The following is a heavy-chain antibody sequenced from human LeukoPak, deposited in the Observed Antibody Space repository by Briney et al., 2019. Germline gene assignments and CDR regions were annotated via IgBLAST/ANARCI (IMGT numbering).Heavy chain of an antibody. CDR2: ISGSGNTM. D-gene: IGHD1-26*01. CDR1: GFTFSNYE. V-gene: IGHV3-48*03. Sequence: PGGSLRLSCAASGFTFSNYEMDWVRQAPGKRLEWISYISGSGNTMYYADSVKGRFTISRDNAKDSLSLQLNSLRVEDTAVYYCARDAGIGGTDFDYWGQGALVTVSS. J-gene: IGHJ4*02. CDR3: ARDAGIGGTDFDY.